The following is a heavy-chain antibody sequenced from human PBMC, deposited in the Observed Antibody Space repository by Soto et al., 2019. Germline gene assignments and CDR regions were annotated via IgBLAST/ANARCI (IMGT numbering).Heavy chain of an antibody. CDR2: IKQDGSHK. V-gene: IGHV3-7*04. CDR3: SRGEYHDTSGPSSDAFAA. CDR1: GVTVSSYW. D-gene: IGHD3-22*01. J-gene: IGHJ3*01. Sequence: PWGSPRLSCPGSGVTVSSYWLSCVRQAQRKGLEWVANIKQDGSHKLYGDSVKGRFTISRDNTMNSLYLQMNSLRSHGTGVCDSSRGEYHDTSGPSSDAFAAWGHGPLVTVSP.